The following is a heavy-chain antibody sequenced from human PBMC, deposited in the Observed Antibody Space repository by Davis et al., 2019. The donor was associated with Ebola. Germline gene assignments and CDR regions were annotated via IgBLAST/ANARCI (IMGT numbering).Heavy chain of an antibody. CDR2: ISGSGGSA. J-gene: IGHJ4*02. CDR3: ARSSYQPEY. CDR1: GFIFNSEA. D-gene: IGHD2-2*01. Sequence: GESLKISCAASGFIFNSEAVSWVRQAPGKGLEWVSGISGSGGSAYYADSVKGRFTISRDNSKQTVFMQMNSLRAEDTAVYYCARSSYQPEYWGQGTLVTVSS. V-gene: IGHV3-23*01.